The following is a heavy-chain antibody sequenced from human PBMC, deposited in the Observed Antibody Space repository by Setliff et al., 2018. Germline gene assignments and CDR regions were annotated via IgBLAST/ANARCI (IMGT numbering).Heavy chain of an antibody. J-gene: IGHJ4*02. CDR1: GYTFSNYN. CDR2: ISAYNGNT. V-gene: IGHV1-18*01. CDR3: ARDGPSYGLGDY. Sequence: GASVKVSCKASGYTFSNYNMHWVRQAPGQRLEWMGWISAYNGNTNYAQKLQGRVTMTTDTSTSTAYMELRSLRSDDTAVYYCARDGPSYGLGDYWGQGTLVTVSS. D-gene: IGHD1-26*01.